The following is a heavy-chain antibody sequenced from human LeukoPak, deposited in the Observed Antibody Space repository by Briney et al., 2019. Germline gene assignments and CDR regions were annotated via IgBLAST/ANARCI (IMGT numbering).Heavy chain of an antibody. J-gene: IGHJ4*02. V-gene: IGHV3-23*01. Sequence: PGGSLRLSCAASGITFSSYGMSWVRQAPGKGLEWVSSIEYGESTTHYADSVRGRFTISRDNYKNTLYLQLTSLSDDDTAVYFCARNSGWYGISWGQGTLVIVSS. CDR2: IEYGESTT. CDR3: ARNSGWYGIS. CDR1: GITFSSYG. D-gene: IGHD6-19*01.